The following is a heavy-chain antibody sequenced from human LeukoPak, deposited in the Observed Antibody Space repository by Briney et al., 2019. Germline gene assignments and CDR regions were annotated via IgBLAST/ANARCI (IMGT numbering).Heavy chain of an antibody. V-gene: IGHV3-23*01. CDR2: ISGSGGST. CDR3: AKPEGEVVTPYDAFDT. D-gene: IGHD4-23*01. CDR1: GFTFRSYA. J-gene: IGHJ3*02. Sequence: PGGSLRLSWAASGFTFRSYAMSWVRQAPGKGLEWVSAISGSGGSTYYADSVKGRFTISRDNSKNTLYLQMNSLRAEDTAVYYCAKPEGEVVTPYDAFDTWGQGTMVTVSS.